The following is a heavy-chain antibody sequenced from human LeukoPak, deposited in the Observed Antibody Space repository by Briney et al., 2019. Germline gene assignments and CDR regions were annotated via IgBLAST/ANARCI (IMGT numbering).Heavy chain of an antibody. CDR1: GFTISSYD. Sequence: PGGSLRLSCVASGFTISSYDMHWVRQPTGRGLEWVSAIGTSGNTYYPGSVKGRFTISRESAKNSLYLQMNSLRAGDTAVYYCVREARGPGWYYLDYWGQGTLVTVSS. D-gene: IGHD6-19*01. J-gene: IGHJ4*02. CDR2: IGTSGNT. V-gene: IGHV3-13*04. CDR3: VREARGPGWYYLDY.